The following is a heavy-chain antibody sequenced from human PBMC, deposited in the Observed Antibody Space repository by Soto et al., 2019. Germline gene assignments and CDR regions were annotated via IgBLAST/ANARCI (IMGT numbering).Heavy chain of an antibody. J-gene: IGHJ4*02. V-gene: IGHV4-59*01. CDR2: IYYSGST. Sequence: PSETLSLTCTVSGGSISSYYWSWIRQPPGKGLEWIGYIYYSGSTNYNPSLRSRVIISIDTSKNQFSLKLTSVTAADTAVYYCAAPPRYWGQGTLVTVSS. CDR3: AAPPRY. CDR1: GGSISSYY. D-gene: IGHD6-6*01.